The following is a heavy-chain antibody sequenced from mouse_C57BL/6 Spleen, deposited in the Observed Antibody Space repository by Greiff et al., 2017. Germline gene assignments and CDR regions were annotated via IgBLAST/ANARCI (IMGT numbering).Heavy chain of an antibody. CDR2: INPSTGGT. Sequence: EVQVVESGPELVKPGASVKISCKASGYSFTGYYMNWVKQSPEKSLEWIGEINPSTGGTTYNQKFKAKATLTVDKSSSTAYMQLKSLTSEDSAVYYCARSRSNYPFAYWGQGTLVTVSA. CDR3: ARSRSNYPFAY. J-gene: IGHJ3*01. D-gene: IGHD2-5*01. CDR1: GYSFTGYY. V-gene: IGHV1-42*01.